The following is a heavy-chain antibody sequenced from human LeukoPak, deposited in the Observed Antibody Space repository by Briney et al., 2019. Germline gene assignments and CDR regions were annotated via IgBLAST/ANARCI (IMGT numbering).Heavy chain of an antibody. Sequence: SETLSLTCTFWGGSISSYYWSWIRQPPGKGLEWIGYIYYSGSTNYNPSLKSRVTISVDTSKNQFSLKLSSVTAADTAVYYCARDLSGWGSDRAFDIWGQGTMVTVSS. V-gene: IGHV4-59*13. CDR1: GGSISSYY. J-gene: IGHJ3*02. CDR3: ARDLSGWGSDRAFDI. D-gene: IGHD6-19*01. CDR2: IYYSGST.